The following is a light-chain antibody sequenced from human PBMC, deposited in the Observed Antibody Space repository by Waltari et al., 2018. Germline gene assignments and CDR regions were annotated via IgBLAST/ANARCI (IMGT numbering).Light chain of an antibody. V-gene: IGKV1-33*01. J-gene: IGKJ3*01. Sequence: DIQMTQSPSSLSATVGDRVTITCQARQDISNYSNWDQQKPGKAPKLLIYDASNLETGVPSRFSGSGSGTDFTFTISSLQPEDIATYYCQQYDNLPSFGPGTKVDIK. CDR1: QDISNY. CDR2: DAS. CDR3: QQYDNLPS.